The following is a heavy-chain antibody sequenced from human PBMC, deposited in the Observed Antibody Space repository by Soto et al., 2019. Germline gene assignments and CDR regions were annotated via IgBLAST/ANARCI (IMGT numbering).Heavy chain of an antibody. J-gene: IGHJ6*02. V-gene: IGHV5-51*01. D-gene: IGHD2-15*01. CDR1: GYSFNSYW. CDR2: IYPGDSDT. CDR3: ARHEKPGYCSGGSCPPSYYYGMDV. Sequence: GESLKISCKGSGYSFNSYWIGSVRQMPWKIAEWMGIIYPGDSDTRYSPSFQGQVTISADKSISTAYLQWSSLKASDTAMYYCARHEKPGYCSGGSCPPSYYYGMDVWGQGTTVPVSS.